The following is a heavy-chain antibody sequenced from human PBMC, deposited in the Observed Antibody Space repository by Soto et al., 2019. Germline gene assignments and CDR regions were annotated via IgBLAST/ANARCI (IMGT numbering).Heavy chain of an antibody. D-gene: IGHD6-19*01. V-gene: IGHV1-3*01. CDR3: VRKRQQWLVGDS. CDR2: INAGNGNT. CDR1: GYTLSSFG. Sequence: QAQLVQSGAEVKKPGASVKVSCKASGYTLSSFGIHWVRQAPGQRLEWMGWINAGNGNTKYSQKLQGRVTFSRDTSANTAYMERTTLTSEDTAVYYCVRKRQQWLVGDSRGQGSLVTGSS. J-gene: IGHJ4*02.